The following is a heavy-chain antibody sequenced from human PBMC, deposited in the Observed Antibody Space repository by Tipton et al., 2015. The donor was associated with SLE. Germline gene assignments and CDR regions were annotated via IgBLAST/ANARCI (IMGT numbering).Heavy chain of an antibody. J-gene: IGHJ6*02. Sequence: SLRLSCEASGFSVSYNDMSWVRQAPGQGPEWVSTIHSGGRTYYADSVKGRFTISRDSSKNTLYLQMSSVRAEDTAVYYCATYSGSTQRYYYGMDVWGQGTTVTVSS. CDR3: ATYSGSTQRYYYGMDV. CDR1: GFSVSYND. D-gene: IGHD1-26*01. CDR2: IHSGGRT. V-gene: IGHV3-53*05.